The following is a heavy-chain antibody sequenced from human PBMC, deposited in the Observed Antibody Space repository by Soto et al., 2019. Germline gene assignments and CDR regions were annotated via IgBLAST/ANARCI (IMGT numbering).Heavy chain of an antibody. J-gene: IGHJ5*02. CDR2: IHYSGST. D-gene: IGHD6-25*01. CDR3: ARGGVAARKGRWFDP. CDR1: GGSISSYY. Sequence: SETLSLTCTVSGGSISSYYWGWIRQPPGKRLEWIGYIHYSGSTNYNPSLRSRVTISVDTPKNQFSLKVNSMTAADTVIYYCARGGVAARKGRWFDPWGQGTLVTVSS. V-gene: IGHV4-59*01.